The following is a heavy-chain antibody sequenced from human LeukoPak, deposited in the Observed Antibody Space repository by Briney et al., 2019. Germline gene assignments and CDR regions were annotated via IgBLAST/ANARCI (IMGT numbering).Heavy chain of an antibody. J-gene: IGHJ4*02. CDR1: GYTFTSYY. D-gene: IGHD3-10*01. CDR3: ARIRAGNADYYGSGIFDY. V-gene: IGHV1-46*01. Sequence: ASVKVSCKASGYTFTSYYMHWVRQAPGQGLEWMGIINPSGGSTSYAQKFQGRVTMTRGTSTSIVYMELRRLRSDDTAVYYCARIRAGNADYYGSGIFDYWGQGTLVTVSS. CDR2: INPSGGST.